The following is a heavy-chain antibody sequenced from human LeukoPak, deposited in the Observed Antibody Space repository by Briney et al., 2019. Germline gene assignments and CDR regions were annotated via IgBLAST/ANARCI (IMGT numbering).Heavy chain of an antibody. Sequence: PGGSLRLSCAASGFTFSSYGMHWVRQAPGKGLEWVAVIWYDGSNKYYADSVKGRFTISRDNSKNTLYLQMNSLRAEDTAVYYCARESGTWGLPFWGQGTLVTVSS. J-gene: IGHJ4*02. CDR3: ARESGTWGLPF. V-gene: IGHV3-33*01. D-gene: IGHD1-26*01. CDR2: IWYDGSNK. CDR1: GFTFSSYG.